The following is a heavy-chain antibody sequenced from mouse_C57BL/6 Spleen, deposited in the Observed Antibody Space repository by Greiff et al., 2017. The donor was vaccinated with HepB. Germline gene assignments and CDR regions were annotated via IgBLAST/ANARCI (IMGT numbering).Heavy chain of an antibody. V-gene: IGHV1-81*01. CDR1: GYTFTSYG. CDR2: IYPRSGNT. D-gene: IGHD1-1*01. J-gene: IGHJ3*01. CDR3: ANYYGSSSTWFAY. Sequence: VHLVESGAELARPGASVKLSCKASGYTFTSYGISWVKQRTGQGLEWIGEIYPRSGNTYYNEKFKGKATLTADKSSSTAYMELRSLTSEDSAVYFCANYYGSSSTWFAYWGQGTLVTVSA.